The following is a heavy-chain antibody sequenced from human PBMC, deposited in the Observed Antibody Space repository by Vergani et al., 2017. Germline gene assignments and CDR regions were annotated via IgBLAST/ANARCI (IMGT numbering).Heavy chain of an antibody. Sequence: VQLVESGGGVVQPGRSLRLSCAASGFTFDDYAMHWVRQAPGKGLEWVSGMSWNSGSIGYADSVKGRFTISRDNAKNSLYLQMNSLRAEDTALYYCARSAGYCSSTSCYLPPHIRYYYMDVWGKGTTVTVSS. D-gene: IGHD2-2*03. CDR2: MSWNSGSI. V-gene: IGHV3-9*01. J-gene: IGHJ6*03. CDR1: GFTFDDYA. CDR3: ARSAGYCSSTSCYLPPHIRYYYMDV.